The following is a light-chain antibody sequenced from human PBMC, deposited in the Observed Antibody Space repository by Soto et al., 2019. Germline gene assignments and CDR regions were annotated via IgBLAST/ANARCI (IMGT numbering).Light chain of an antibody. Sequence: EIVLTQSPGTLSLSPGERATLSCRASQSVSSSYLAWYQQKPGQAPRLLLYGASSRATGIPDRFSGSGSGTDFIINISRLQPEDFAVYYCQQYGSSPPYTFGQGTKLEIK. CDR3: QQYGSSPPYT. J-gene: IGKJ2*01. CDR1: QSVSSSY. V-gene: IGKV3-20*01. CDR2: GAS.